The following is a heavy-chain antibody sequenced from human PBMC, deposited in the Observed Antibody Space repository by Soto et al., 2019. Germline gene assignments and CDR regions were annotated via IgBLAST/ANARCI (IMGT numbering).Heavy chain of an antibody. V-gene: IGHV4-59*12. J-gene: IGHJ4*02. CDR1: GGSISNYY. Sequence: SETLSLTCTVSGGSISNYYWSWIRHPPGKKLEWIGYIYYSGSTNYNPSLKSRVTISVDTSKNQFSLKLSSVTAADTAVYYCARESDWPRGYFDSWGQGTLVTVSS. CDR3: ARESDWPRGYFDS. D-gene: IGHD2-21*01. CDR2: IYYSGST.